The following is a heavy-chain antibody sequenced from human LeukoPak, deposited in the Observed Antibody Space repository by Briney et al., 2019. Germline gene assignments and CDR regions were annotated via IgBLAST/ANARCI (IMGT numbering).Heavy chain of an antibody. J-gene: IGHJ6*02. CDR1: GYTLTELS. D-gene: IGHD3-9*01. CDR3: VASLLYYDILTGAMDV. CDR2: FDPEDGET. V-gene: IGHV1-24*01. Sequence: GASVKVSCKVSGYTLTELSMHWVRQAPGKGLEWMGGFDPEDGETIYAQKFQGRVTMTEDTSTDTAYMELSSLRSEDTAVYYCVASLLYYDILTGAMDVWGQGTTVTVSS.